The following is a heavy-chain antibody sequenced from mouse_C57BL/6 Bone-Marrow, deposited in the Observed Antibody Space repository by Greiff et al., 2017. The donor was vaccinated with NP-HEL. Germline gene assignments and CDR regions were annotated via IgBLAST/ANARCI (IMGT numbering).Heavy chain of an antibody. CDR1: GYTFTSYW. Sequence: QVQLKQPGTELVKPGASVKLSCKASGYTFTSYWMHWVKQRPGQGLEWIGNINPSNGGTNYNEKFKSKATLTVDKSSSTAYMQLSSLTSEDSAVYYCASPMITTTLYYFDYWGQGTTLTVSS. CDR3: ASPMITTTLYYFDY. J-gene: IGHJ2*01. D-gene: IGHD2-4*01. V-gene: IGHV1-53*01. CDR2: INPSNGGT.